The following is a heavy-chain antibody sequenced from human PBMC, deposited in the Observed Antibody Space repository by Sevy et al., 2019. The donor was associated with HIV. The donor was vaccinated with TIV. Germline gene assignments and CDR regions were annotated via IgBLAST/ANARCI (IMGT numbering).Heavy chain of an antibody. CDR1: GFTFRTYS. J-gene: IGHJ6*02. Sequence: GSLRLSCAASGFTFRTYSMNWVRQGPGKGLEWVSSISSSSNYIYYADSVKGRFTISRDNAKKSLYLQMNSLRAEDTAVYYCARDQKGEYSAYDGAGYYGMDVGGQGTTVTVPS. V-gene: IGHV3-21*01. CDR3: ARDQKGEYSAYDGAGYYGMDV. D-gene: IGHD5-12*01. CDR2: ISSSSNYI.